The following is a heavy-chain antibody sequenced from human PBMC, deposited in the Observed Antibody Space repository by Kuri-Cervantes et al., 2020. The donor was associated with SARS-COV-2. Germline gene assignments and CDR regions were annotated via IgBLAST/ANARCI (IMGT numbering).Heavy chain of an antibody. CDR2: ISNANYI. CDR3: ARAGYYYVSSGDPFDY. CDR1: GFTFSSYA. D-gene: IGHD3-22*01. J-gene: IGHJ4*02. V-gene: IGHV3-21*01. Sequence: GEFLKTFCVAPGFTFSSYAMNWVRQAPGKGLEWVSSISNANYIYQLDSLKGRFTISRDVAKNSLYLQMNSLRAEDTAVYYCARAGYYYVSSGDPFDYWGQGTLVTVSS.